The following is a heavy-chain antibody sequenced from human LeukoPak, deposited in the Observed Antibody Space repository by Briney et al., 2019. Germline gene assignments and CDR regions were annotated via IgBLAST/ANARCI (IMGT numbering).Heavy chain of an antibody. J-gene: IGHJ5*02. V-gene: IGHV1-2*02. CDR1: GYTFTVYY. CDR3: AREQWLDP. D-gene: IGHD6-19*01. CDR2: INPNSGGT. Sequence: ASVTVSFKASGYTFTVYYMHWVRQAPGQGLEWMGWINPNSGGTNYAQKFQGRVTMTRDTSISTAYMELSRLRSDDTAVYYCAREQWLDPWGQGTLVTVSS.